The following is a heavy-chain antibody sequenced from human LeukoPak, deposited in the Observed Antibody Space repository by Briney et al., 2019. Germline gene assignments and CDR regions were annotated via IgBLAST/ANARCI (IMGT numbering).Heavy chain of an antibody. D-gene: IGHD6-6*01. Sequence: SETLSLTCTVSGCSVSSYDLGWIRQPPGKGLEWIWDIYYSGGTNYNPSLKSRVTISVDTSKSQFSLKMSYVTAADTLVYYCPSVLYSSSYGGYYYYSSYMDVWGKGTTVTVSS. CDR2: IYYSGGT. CDR1: GCSVSSYD. CDR3: PSVLYSSSYGGYYYYSSYMDV. V-gene: IGHV4-59*02. J-gene: IGHJ6*03.